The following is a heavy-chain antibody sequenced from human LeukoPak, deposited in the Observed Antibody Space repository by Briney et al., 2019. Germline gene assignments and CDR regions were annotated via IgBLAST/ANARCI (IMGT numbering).Heavy chain of an antibody. D-gene: IGHD6-19*01. Sequence: GGSLRLSCAACGLTFSSYAMRWVRQAPGKELEWVSAIRDSGSSTHYAAAVKGRFTTSRDNAKNSLSLQMNSLRAEDTAIYYSARGPFSSGWYSYFDSWAQGILVTVSS. V-gene: IGHV3-23*01. J-gene: IGHJ4*02. CDR3: ARGPFSSGWYSYFDS. CDR1: GLTFSSYA. CDR2: IRDSGSST.